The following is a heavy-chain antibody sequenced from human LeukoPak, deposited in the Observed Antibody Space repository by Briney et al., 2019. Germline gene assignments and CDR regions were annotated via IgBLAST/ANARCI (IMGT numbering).Heavy chain of an antibody. CDR1: GGSISSYY. Sequence: SETLSPTCTVSGGSISSYYWSWIRQPPGKGLERIGYIYYSGSTNYNPSLKSRVTISVDTSKNQFSLKLSSVTAADTAVYYCARARSGKFDPWGQGTLVTVSS. V-gene: IGHV4-59*01. CDR3: ARARSGKFDP. D-gene: IGHD5-12*01. J-gene: IGHJ5*02. CDR2: IYYSGST.